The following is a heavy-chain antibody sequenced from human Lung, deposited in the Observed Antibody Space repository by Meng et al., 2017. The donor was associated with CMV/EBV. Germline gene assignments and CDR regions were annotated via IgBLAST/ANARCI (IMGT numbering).Heavy chain of an antibody. Sequence: SCAASVFTLSRYWMHWVRQAPGKGLVWVSRINEDGSRTDYADSVKGRFTISRDNAKNTLYLQMNSLRAEDTAVYYCARDWSGSDDYWGQGTLVTVSS. CDR2: INEDGSRT. CDR1: VFTLSRYW. D-gene: IGHD1-26*01. CDR3: ARDWSGSDDY. J-gene: IGHJ4*02. V-gene: IGHV3-74*01.